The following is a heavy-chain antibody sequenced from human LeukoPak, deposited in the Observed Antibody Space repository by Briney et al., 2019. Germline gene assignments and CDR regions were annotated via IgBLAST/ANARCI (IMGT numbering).Heavy chain of an antibody. Sequence: GGSLRLSCAAFGFSFSNAWMSWVRQAPGRGLEWVGRIKSKTDGGTTDYATPVKGRFTISRDDSKNTLYLQMNSLKTEDTAVYYCTTGSIVVVTANVYWGQGTLVTVSS. D-gene: IGHD2-21*02. V-gene: IGHV3-15*01. CDR3: TTGSIVVVTANVY. CDR1: GFSFSNAW. CDR2: IKSKTDGGTT. J-gene: IGHJ4*02.